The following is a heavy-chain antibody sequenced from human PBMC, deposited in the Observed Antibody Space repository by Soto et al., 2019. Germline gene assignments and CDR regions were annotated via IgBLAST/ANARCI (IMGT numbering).Heavy chain of an antibody. V-gene: IGHV4-59*08. Sequence: QVQLQESGPGLVKPSETLSLTCTVSGGSFTSDYWSWIRQPPGKGLQWIGYIYYNGTTNYNPSLKSRLPISQDTAKGQISLELTSLTAADTAVYYCASHSGVAALGGLDHWGQGTLVTVSS. J-gene: IGHJ4*02. D-gene: IGHD2-8*01. CDR2: IYYNGTT. CDR3: ASHSGVAALGGLDH. CDR1: GGSFTSDY.